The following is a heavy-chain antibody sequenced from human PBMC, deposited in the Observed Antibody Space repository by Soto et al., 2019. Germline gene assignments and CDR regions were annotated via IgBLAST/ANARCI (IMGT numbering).Heavy chain of an antibody. CDR2: IWYDGSNK. D-gene: IGHD2-2*01. J-gene: IGHJ4*02. CDR3: ARGEYQLLSLDY. Sequence: PGGSLRLSCAASGFIFSSYGMHWVRQAPGKGLEWVAVIWYDGSNKYYADSGKGRFTISRDNSKNTLYLQMNSLRAEDTAVYYCARGEYQLLSLDYWGQGTLVTVSS. V-gene: IGHV3-33*01. CDR1: GFIFSSYG.